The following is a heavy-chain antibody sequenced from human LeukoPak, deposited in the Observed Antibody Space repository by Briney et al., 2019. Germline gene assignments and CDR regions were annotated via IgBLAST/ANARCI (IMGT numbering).Heavy chain of an antibody. Sequence: GGSLRLSCAASGFTFSSYSMNWVRQAPGKGLEWVSGISGGAVSTNYADSVKGRFTISRDNSKNTLYLQMNGLRAEDTALYYCAKSGRYCSGGTCYQEASLDYWGQGTLVTVSS. J-gene: IGHJ4*02. D-gene: IGHD2-15*01. CDR1: GFTFSSYS. CDR3: AKSGRYCSGGTCYQEASLDY. CDR2: ISGGAVST. V-gene: IGHV3-23*01.